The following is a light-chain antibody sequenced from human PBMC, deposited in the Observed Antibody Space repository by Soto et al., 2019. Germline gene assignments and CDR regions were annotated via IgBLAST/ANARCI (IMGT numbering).Light chain of an antibody. V-gene: IGKV3-20*01. J-gene: IGKJ5*01. Sequence: EIVLTQSPATLSLSPGERATLSCRASQSVSNYLAWCQQRPGQAPRLLIYGASTRAAGIPDRFSGSGSGTDFTLTITRLEPEDSAVYFCQQYTGPPTTFGQGTRLEIK. CDR1: QSVSNY. CDR2: GAS. CDR3: QQYTGPPTT.